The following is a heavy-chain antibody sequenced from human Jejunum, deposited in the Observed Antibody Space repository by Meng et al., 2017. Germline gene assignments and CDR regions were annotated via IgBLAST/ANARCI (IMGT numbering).Heavy chain of an antibody. CDR1: GFTFNIYG. J-gene: IGHJ6*02. Sequence: GGSLRLSCGASGFTFNIYGMHWVRQAPGKGLEWVAVIWYDGSKEYYADSVKGRFTISRDNPKNTLYLQMNSLRADDTAVYYCARIGQHYDYWSGYWTYHYYGMDVWGQGTTVTVSS. CDR2: IWYDGSKE. V-gene: IGHV3-33*01. CDR3: ARIGQHYDYWSGYWTYHYYGMDV. D-gene: IGHD3-3*01.